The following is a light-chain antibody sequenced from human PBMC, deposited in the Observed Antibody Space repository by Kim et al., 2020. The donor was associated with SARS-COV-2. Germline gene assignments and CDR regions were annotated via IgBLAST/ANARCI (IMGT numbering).Light chain of an antibody. CDR1: QSVSSS. CDR3: QQYKNWYT. J-gene: IGKJ2*01. Sequence: EIVMTQSPATLSVSPGERVTLSCRASQSVSSSLAWYQQKPGQGPRLLIYGASTRISGIPARFSGSGSGTEFTLTISSLQSEDFAIYYCQQYKNWYTFGQGTKLEI. CDR2: GAS. V-gene: IGKV3-15*01.